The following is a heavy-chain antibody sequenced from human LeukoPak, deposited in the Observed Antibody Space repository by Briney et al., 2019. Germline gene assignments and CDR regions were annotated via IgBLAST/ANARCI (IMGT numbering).Heavy chain of an antibody. V-gene: IGHV3-21*01. Sequence: PGGSLRLSCAASGFSFSRSSMGWVRQAPGKGLEWVSSITASSTYIYYADPVKGRFTISRDNVEKSVSLQMNSLRAEDTAVYYCAREYYYDEDAGNYWGQGTLVTVSS. CDR2: ITASSTYI. CDR3: AREYYYDEDAGNY. CDR1: GFSFSRSS. J-gene: IGHJ4*02. D-gene: IGHD3-22*01.